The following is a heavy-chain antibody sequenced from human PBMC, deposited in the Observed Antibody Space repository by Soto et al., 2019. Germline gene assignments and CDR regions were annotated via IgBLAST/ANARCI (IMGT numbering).Heavy chain of an antibody. Sequence: GGSLRLSCAASGITFNKYWMTWVRQAPGKGLEWVANIKQDGSERHYVDSVKGRFTISRDNAKNSLYLQMNSLRAEDTAVYYCARDESPEYHYYSTVFYYDAFDIWGQRTMVTGS. CDR2: IKQDGSER. D-gene: IGHD3-22*01. CDR3: ARDESPEYHYYSTVFYYDAFDI. V-gene: IGHV3-7*03. CDR1: GITFNKYW. J-gene: IGHJ3*02.